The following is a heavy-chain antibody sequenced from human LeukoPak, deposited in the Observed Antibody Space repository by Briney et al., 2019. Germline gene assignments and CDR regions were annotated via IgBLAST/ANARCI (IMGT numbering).Heavy chain of an antibody. D-gene: IGHD3-10*01. CDR1: GFTFSSYA. Sequence: LAGGSLRLSCSASGFTFSSYAMHWVRQAPGKGLEWVAVISYDGSNKYYADSVKGRFTISRDNSKNTLYLQMNSLRAEDTAVYYCARDPGVQYFDYWGQGTLVTVSS. CDR2: ISYDGSNK. J-gene: IGHJ4*02. CDR3: ARDPGVQYFDY. V-gene: IGHV3-30*04.